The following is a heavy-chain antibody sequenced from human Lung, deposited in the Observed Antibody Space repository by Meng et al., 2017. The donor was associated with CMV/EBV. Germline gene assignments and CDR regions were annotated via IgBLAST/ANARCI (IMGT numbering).Heavy chain of an antibody. Sequence: ESXKISXAASGFTFGFYSLNWVRQAPGKGLEWVASITSASRYIFYADSVRGRFTVSRDNAKNSIYLQMNSLRAEDTAVYYCARDQGSYEQLAPDYYYGMDVWGRGXTVTVSS. D-gene: IGHD1-1*01. J-gene: IGHJ6*02. CDR3: ARDQGSYEQLAPDYYYGMDV. V-gene: IGHV3-21*01. CDR2: ITSASRYI. CDR1: GFTFGFYS.